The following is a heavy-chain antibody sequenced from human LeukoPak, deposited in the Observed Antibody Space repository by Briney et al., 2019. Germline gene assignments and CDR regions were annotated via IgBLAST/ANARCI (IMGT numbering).Heavy chain of an antibody. Sequence: PSETLSLTCTISGGSVSSNDYYWGWIRQPPGRGLEWIGTIHYSDSTYYKASLKSRVTISIDTSKKQFSLTLSSVTAADTAVYYCARIRSYYDSGYYPYYIDYWGQGILVTVSS. CDR2: IHYSDST. D-gene: IGHD3-22*01. CDR1: GGSVSSNDYY. CDR3: ARIRSYYDSGYYPYYIDY. J-gene: IGHJ4*02. V-gene: IGHV4-39*07.